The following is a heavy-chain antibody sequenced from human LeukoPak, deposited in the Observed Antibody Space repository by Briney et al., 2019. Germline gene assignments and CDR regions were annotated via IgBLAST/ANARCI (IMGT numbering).Heavy chain of an antibody. V-gene: IGHV4-61*05. D-gene: IGHD2-8*01. Sequence: SETLSLTCTVSGGSTSSSSYNWGWIRQPPGKGLEWIGYIYYSGSTNYNPSLKSRVTISVDTSKNQFSLKLSSVTAADTAVYYCARGYCTNGVCSYFDYWGQGTLVTVSS. CDR2: IYYSGST. J-gene: IGHJ4*02. CDR1: GGSTSSSSYN. CDR3: ARGYCTNGVCSYFDY.